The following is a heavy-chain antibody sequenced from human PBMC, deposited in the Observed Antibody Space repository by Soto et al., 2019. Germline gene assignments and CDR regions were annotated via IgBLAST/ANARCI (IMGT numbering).Heavy chain of an antibody. J-gene: IGHJ4*02. CDR3: ARAPGDWNDYCFDY. D-gene: IGHD1-1*01. CDR1: GFTFNNYA. CDR2: ISYDGSNK. Sequence: QVQLVESGGGVVQPGTSLRLSCAASGFTFNNYAMHWVRQAPGKGLEWVAVISYDGSNKYYADSVKGRFTISRDNSKNTLFLQMNSLRADDTAVFYCARAPGDWNDYCFDYWGQGTLVTVSS. V-gene: IGHV3-30-3*01.